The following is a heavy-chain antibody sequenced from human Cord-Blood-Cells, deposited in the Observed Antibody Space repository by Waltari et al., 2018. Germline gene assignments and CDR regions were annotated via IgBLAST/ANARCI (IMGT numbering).Heavy chain of an antibody. J-gene: IGHJ2*01. CDR3: ARERDDSSGYYVYWYFDL. CDR2: IYSDGST. CDR1: GFTVSSNY. D-gene: IGHD3-22*01. Sequence: EVQLVESGGGLIQPGGSLRLSCAASGFTVSSNYMSWVRQAPGKGLEWVSVIYSDGSTYYADSVKGRFTISRDNSKNTLYLQMNSLRAEDTAVYYCARERDDSSGYYVYWYFDLWGRGTLVTVSS. V-gene: IGHV3-53*01.